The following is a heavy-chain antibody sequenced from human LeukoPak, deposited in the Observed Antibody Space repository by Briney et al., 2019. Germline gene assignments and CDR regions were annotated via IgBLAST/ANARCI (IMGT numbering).Heavy chain of an antibody. V-gene: IGHV5-51*01. D-gene: IGHD3-10*01. CDR2: IYPGDSDT. J-gene: IGHJ5*02. Sequence: GESLKISCKGSGYSFTSYWIGWVRQMPGKGLEWMGIIYPGDSDTRYSPSFQGQVTISADKSISTAYLQWSSLKASDTAMYYCARCDYGSGTYYLDDNWFDPWGQGTLVTVSS. CDR1: GYSFTSYW. CDR3: ARCDYGSGTYYLDDNWFDP.